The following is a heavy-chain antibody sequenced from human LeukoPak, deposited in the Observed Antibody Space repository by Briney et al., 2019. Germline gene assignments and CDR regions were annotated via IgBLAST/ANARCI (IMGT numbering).Heavy chain of an antibody. V-gene: IGHV3-30*03. CDR1: GFAVSSNY. J-gene: IGHJ3*02. Sequence: GGSLRLSCAASGFAVSSNYMSWVRQAPGKGLEWVAVISYDGSNKYYADSVKGRFTISRDNSKNTLYLQMNSLRAEDTAVYYCARGYSYGYGDAFDIWGQGTMVTVSS. D-gene: IGHD5-18*01. CDR2: ISYDGSNK. CDR3: ARGYSYGYGDAFDI.